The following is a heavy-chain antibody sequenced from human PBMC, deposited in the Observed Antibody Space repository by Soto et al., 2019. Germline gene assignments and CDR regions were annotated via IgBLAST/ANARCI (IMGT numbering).Heavy chain of an antibody. D-gene: IGHD2-8*01. Sequence: GASVKVSCKASGYTFTSYAMHWVRQAPGQGLEWMGWINAGNGNTKYSQKFQDRVTMTRDTSATTAYMELSSLRSEDTAVYYCARELGYCTNGVCYTPYYYYIDVWGTETTVTVSS. J-gene: IGHJ6*03. CDR3: ARELGYCTNGVCYTPYYYYIDV. V-gene: IGHV1-3*01. CDR2: INAGNGNT. CDR1: GYTFTSYA.